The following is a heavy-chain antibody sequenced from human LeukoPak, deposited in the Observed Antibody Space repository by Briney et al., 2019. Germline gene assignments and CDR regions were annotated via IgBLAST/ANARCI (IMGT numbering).Heavy chain of an antibody. D-gene: IGHD3-9*01. CDR2: IYYSGST. J-gene: IGHJ3*02. CDR1: GGSISSYY. Sequence: SETLSLTCTVSGGSISSYYWGWIRQPPGKGLEWIGSIYYSGSTYYNPSLKSRVTISVDTSKNQFSLKLSSVTAADTAVYYCARTVLRYFDWLSKPDAFDIWGQGTMVTVSS. V-gene: IGHV4-39*07. CDR3: ARTVLRYFDWLSKPDAFDI.